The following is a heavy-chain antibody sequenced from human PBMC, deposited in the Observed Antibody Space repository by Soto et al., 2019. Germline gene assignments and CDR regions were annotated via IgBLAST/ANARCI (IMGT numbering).Heavy chain of an antibody. D-gene: IGHD3-22*01. Sequence: ASVKVSCKSSGYPFTHYGITWVRQAPGQGPEWMGWMNPNSGNTGYAQKFQGRVTMTRNTSISTAYMELSSLRSEDTAVYYCARRDYYDSSGYYFDWFDPWGQGTLVTVSS. J-gene: IGHJ5*02. CDR3: ARRDYYDSSGYYFDWFDP. CDR2: MNPNSGNT. V-gene: IGHV1-8*02. CDR1: GYPFTHYG.